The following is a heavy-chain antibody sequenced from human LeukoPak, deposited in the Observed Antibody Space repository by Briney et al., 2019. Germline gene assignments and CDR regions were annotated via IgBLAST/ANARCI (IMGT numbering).Heavy chain of an antibody. J-gene: IGHJ4*02. D-gene: IGHD5-24*01. CDR2: ISGSGGST. CDR1: EFTVSSND. V-gene: IGHV3-23*01. CDR3: AKCNSLQVNYFDY. Sequence: GGSLRLSCVASEFTVSSNDMSWVRQAPGKGLEWVSGISGSGGSTYYAGSVKGRFTISRDNSKNTLYLQMNSLRAEDSAVYYCAKCNSLQVNYFDYWGQGTLVTVSS.